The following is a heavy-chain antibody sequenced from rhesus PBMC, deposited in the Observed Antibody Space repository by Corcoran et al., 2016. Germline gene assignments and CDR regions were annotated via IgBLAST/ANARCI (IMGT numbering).Heavy chain of an antibody. CDR2: VNGNGVIV. J-gene: IGHJ5-2*02. Sequence: QVQLQESGPGLVKPSETLSLTGAVSGTYITVDWWSWIRQPPGKGLEWVGEVNGNGVIVHYSPSLKGRATISNDASKNQFSLRLTSMTAADTAIYYCARSRLYNSLDVWGRGVLVTVSS. D-gene: IGHD4-17*01. CDR3: ARSRLYNSLDV. CDR1: GTYITVDW. V-gene: IGHV4-80*01.